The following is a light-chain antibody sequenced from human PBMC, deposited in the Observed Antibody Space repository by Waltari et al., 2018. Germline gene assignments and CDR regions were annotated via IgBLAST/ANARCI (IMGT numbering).Light chain of an antibody. CDR2: SNN. J-gene: IGLJ2*01. CDR1: SSNIGRNT. CDR3: AAWDDSLTGVV. Sequence: QSVLTQQPSASGTPGQRVTISCSGGSSNIGRNTVNWYQQLPGTAPKLLIYSNNQRPSGVPDRFSGSRSGTSASLAISGLQSEDEADYSCAAWDDSLTGVVFGGGTKLTVL. V-gene: IGLV1-44*01.